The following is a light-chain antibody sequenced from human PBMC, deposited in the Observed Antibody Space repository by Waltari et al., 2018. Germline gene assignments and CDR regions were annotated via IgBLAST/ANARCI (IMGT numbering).Light chain of an antibody. Sequence: QSALTQPASVSGSPGQSVTIFCAGTSNDVGGYNSVSWYQEHPGQAPRVIIYDVSDRPAGVSERVSGSKSGNTASLTISGLQAEDEADYYCSSQSSNDVVLFGGGTKLTVL. CDR3: SSQSSNDVVL. J-gene: IGLJ2*01. CDR2: DVS. CDR1: SNDVGGYNS. V-gene: IGLV2-14*01.